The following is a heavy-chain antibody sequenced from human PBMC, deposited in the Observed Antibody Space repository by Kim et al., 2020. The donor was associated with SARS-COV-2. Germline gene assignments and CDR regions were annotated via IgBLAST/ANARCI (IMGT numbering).Heavy chain of an antibody. V-gene: IGHV4-59*12. CDR2: ISYSGST. CDR1: GGSISTYS. J-gene: IGHJ4*02. Sequence: SETLSLTCTVSGGSISTYSWGWIRQPPGKGLEWIGYISYSGSTNYNPPLKSRVTIVADTSKNQFSLKLNSVTAADTAVYYCVRGREASRPPAYWGQGTLVTVSS. D-gene: IGHD1-26*01. CDR3: VRGREASRPPAY.